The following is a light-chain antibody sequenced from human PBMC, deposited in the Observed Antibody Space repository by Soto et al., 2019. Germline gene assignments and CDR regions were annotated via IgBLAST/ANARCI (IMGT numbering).Light chain of an antibody. CDR3: SSHRGSISFYV. V-gene: IGLV2-14*01. J-gene: IGLJ1*01. CDR1: SSDIGAYNY. CDR2: EVS. Sequence: QSVLTQPASVSGSPGQSITISCTGTSSDIGAYNYVSWYQQHPGKAPKLMISEVSNRPSGISIRFSGSKSGNTASLTISGLQAEDEADYYCSSHRGSISFYVFGTGTKVTVL.